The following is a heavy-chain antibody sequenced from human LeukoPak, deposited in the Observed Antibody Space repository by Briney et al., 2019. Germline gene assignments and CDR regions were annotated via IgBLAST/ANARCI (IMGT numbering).Heavy chain of an antibody. Sequence: GGSLRLSCAASGFTFSDHYMDWVRQAPGKGLEWVGRTRNKANSYTTEYAASVKGRFTISRDDSKNSLYLQMNSLKTEDTAVYYCARVDTAMVTYYFDYWGQGTLVTVSS. CDR3: ARVDTAMVTYYFDY. D-gene: IGHD5-18*01. CDR2: TRNKANSYTT. J-gene: IGHJ4*02. CDR1: GFTFSDHY. V-gene: IGHV3-72*01.